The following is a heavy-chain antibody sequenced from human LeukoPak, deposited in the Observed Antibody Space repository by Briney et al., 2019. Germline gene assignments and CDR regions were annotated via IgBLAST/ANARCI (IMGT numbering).Heavy chain of an antibody. J-gene: IGHJ4*02. Sequence: GASVKVSCKASAYTFTGYYVHWVRQAPGQGLEWMGRINPNSGGTNYAQKFQGRVTMTRDTSISTAYMELSRRRSDDTAGYYCAREGTGYSSSWRSGASVDYWGQGTLVTVSS. CDR3: AREGTGYSSSWRSGASVDY. D-gene: IGHD6-13*01. V-gene: IGHV1-2*06. CDR1: AYTFTGYY. CDR2: INPNSGGT.